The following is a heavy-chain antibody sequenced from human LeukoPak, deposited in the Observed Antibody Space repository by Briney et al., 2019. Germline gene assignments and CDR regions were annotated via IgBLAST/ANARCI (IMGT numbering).Heavy chain of an antibody. Sequence: ASVKVSCKASGGTFSSYAISWVRQAPGQGLEWMGRIIPILGIANYAQKFQGRVTITADKSTSTAYMELSSLRSEDTAVYYCARGDGYSFDAFDIWGQGTMVTVSS. D-gene: IGHD5-24*01. CDR3: ARGDGYSFDAFDI. V-gene: IGHV1-69*04. J-gene: IGHJ3*02. CDR2: IIPILGIA. CDR1: GGTFSSYA.